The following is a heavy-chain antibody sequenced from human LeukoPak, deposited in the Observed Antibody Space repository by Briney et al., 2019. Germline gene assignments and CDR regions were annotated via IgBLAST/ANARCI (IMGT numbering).Heavy chain of an antibody. V-gene: IGHV4-39*02. CDR1: GGSISSSSHY. CDR3: ARDSLRTGYSSGWYWGHHYYFDY. J-gene: IGHJ4*02. Sequence: PSETLSLTCTVSGGSISSSSHYWAWIRQPPGKGLEWIGIMYSSGSTSYNPSLKSRLTISVDTSRNQFSLQLNSVTPEDTAVYYCARDSLRTGYSSGWYWGHHYYFDYWGQGTLVTVSS. D-gene: IGHD6-19*01. CDR2: MYSSGST.